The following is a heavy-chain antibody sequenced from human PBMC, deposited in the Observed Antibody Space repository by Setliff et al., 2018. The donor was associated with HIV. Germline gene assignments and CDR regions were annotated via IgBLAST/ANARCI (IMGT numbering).Heavy chain of an antibody. Sequence: ASVKVSCKVSGYSLTELSMHWVRQAPGKGLEWMGGFDPDDGETVYAQRFQGRVTMTEDTSTDTAYMELTSLRSEDTAMYYCAPVSSGWFDPWGQGTLVTVSS. V-gene: IGHV1-24*01. J-gene: IGHJ5*02. CDR1: GYSLTELS. D-gene: IGHD6-25*01. CDR2: FDPDDGET. CDR3: APVSSGWFDP.